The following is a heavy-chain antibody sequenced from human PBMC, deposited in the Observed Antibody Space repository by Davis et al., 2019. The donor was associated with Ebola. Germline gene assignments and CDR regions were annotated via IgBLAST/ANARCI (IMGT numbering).Heavy chain of an antibody. D-gene: IGHD3-3*01. J-gene: IGHJ5*02. CDR1: GGSIISSSSY. Sequence: MPSETLSLTCTVSGGSIISSSSYWGWIRQPPRKGLEWIGSIYYSGITYYNPSLKSRVTISVDTSKNQFSLKLRSVTAADTAVYYCARQGWSGYSLRHWLDPWGRGTLVTVPS. V-gene: IGHV4-39*01. CDR3: ARQGWSGYSLRHWLDP. CDR2: IYYSGIT.